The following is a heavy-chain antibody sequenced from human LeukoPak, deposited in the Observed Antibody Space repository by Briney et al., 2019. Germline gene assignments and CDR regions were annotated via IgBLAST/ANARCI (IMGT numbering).Heavy chain of an antibody. V-gene: IGHV1-18*01. D-gene: IGHD2-2*01. CDR3: ARDSGDGIVVVPAASPGGAFDI. CDR2: ISAYNGNT. CDR1: GHTFTSYG. J-gene: IGHJ3*02. Sequence: ASVKVSCKASGHTFTSYGISWVRQAPGQGLEWMGWISAYNGNTNYAQKLQGRVTMTTDTSTSTAYMELRSLRSDDTAVYYCARDSGDGIVVVPAASPGGAFDIWGQGTMVTVSS.